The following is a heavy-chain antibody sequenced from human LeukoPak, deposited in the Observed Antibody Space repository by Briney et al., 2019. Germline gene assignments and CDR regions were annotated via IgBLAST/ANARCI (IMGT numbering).Heavy chain of an antibody. Sequence: ASETLSLTCTVSGGSISSYYWSWIRQPPGKGLEWIRYIYYSGSTNYNPSLKSRVTISVDTSKNQFSLKLSSVTAADTAVYYCARDSVGYCSSTSCPYYYYGMDVWGKGTTVTVSS. V-gene: IGHV4-59*01. J-gene: IGHJ6*04. CDR3: ARDSVGYCSSTSCPYYYYGMDV. CDR1: GGSISSYY. CDR2: IYYSGST. D-gene: IGHD2-2*01.